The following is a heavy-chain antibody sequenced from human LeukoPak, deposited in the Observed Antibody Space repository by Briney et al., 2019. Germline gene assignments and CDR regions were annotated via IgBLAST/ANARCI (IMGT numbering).Heavy chain of an antibody. Sequence: GASVKVSCKASGYTFTGYYMHWVRQAPGQGLEWMGWINPNSGGTNYAQKFQGRVTMTRDTSISTAYMELSRLRSDDTAVYYCARARGLIDYYDSSGYYFVWGQGTLVTVSS. V-gene: IGHV1-2*02. D-gene: IGHD3-22*01. CDR3: ARARGLIDYYDSSGYYFV. CDR1: GYTFTGYY. J-gene: IGHJ4*02. CDR2: INPNSGGT.